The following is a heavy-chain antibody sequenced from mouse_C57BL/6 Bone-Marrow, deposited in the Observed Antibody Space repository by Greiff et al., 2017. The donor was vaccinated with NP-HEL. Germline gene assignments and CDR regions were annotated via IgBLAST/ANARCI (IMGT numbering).Heavy chain of an antibody. CDR1: GFSLTSYG. D-gene: IGHD2-5*01. V-gene: IGHV2-2*01. J-gene: IGHJ3*01. CDR3: ARSYYSNYHVPWFAY. Sequence: QVQLKESGPGLVQPSQSLSITCTVSGFSLTSYGVHWVRQSPGKGLEWLGVIRSGGSTDYNAAFISRLSISKDNSKIQVFFKMNSLQADDTAIYYCARSYYSNYHVPWFAYWGQGTLVTVSA. CDR2: IRSGGST.